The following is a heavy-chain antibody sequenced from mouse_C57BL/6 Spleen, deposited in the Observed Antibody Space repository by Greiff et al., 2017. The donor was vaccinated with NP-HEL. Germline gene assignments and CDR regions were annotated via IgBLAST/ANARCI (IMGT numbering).Heavy chain of an antibody. CDR3: ARSFYYYKYYFDY. CDR1: GFSLTSYG. J-gene: IGHJ2*01. D-gene: IGHD1-1*01. CDR2: IWSGGST. V-gene: IGHV2-2*01. Sequence: QVQLQQSGPGLVQPSQSLSITCTVSGFSLTSYGVHWVRQSPGKGLEWLGVIWSGGSTDYNAAFISRLSISKDNSTSQVFFKMNSLQADDTAIYYCARSFYYYKYYFDYWGQGTTLTVSS.